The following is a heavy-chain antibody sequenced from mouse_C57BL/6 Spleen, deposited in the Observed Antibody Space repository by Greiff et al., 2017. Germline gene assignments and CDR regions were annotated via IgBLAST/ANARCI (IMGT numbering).Heavy chain of an antibody. V-gene: IGHV1-15*01. Sequence: QVQLQQSGAELVRPGASVTLSCKASGYTFTDYEMHWVKQTPVHGLEWIGAIDPETGGTAYNQKFKGKAILTADKSSSTAYMDLRSLTSEDSAVYYCTRTSNWVYFDYWGQGTTLTVSS. CDR2: IDPETGGT. D-gene: IGHD4-1*01. J-gene: IGHJ2*01. CDR1: GYTFTDYE. CDR3: TRTSNWVYFDY.